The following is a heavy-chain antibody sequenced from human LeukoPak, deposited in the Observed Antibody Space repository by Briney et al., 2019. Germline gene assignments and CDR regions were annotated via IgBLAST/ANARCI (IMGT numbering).Heavy chain of an antibody. CDR2: INHSGST. J-gene: IGHJ4*02. D-gene: IGHD4-17*01. V-gene: IGHV4-34*01. Sequence: TSETLSLTCAVYGGSFSGYYWSWIRQPPGKGLEWIGEINHSGSTNYNPSLKSRVTISVDTSKNQFSLKLSSVTAADTAVYYCARVTVTTSNWGQGTLVTVSS. CDR3: ARVTVTTSN. CDR1: GGSFSGYY.